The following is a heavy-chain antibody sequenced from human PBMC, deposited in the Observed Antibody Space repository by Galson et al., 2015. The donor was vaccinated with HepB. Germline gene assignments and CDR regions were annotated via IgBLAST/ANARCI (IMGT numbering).Heavy chain of an antibody. CDR3: AKVDPTNVYYGSGMLLGPNDY. V-gene: IGHV3-23*01. CDR2: LSGGGDTT. J-gene: IGHJ4*02. D-gene: IGHD3-10*01. Sequence: SLRLSCAASGLSFSSYAMSWVRQAPGKGLEWVSALSGGGDTTYPADSVKGRFTSSRDNSKSTLYLQMNSLSAEDTDVYYCAKVDPTNVYYGSGMLLGPNDYWGQGALVTVSS. CDR1: GLSFSSYA.